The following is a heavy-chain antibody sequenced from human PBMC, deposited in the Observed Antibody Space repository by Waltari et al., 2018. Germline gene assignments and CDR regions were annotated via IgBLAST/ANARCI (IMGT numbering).Heavy chain of an antibody. J-gene: IGHJ4*02. CDR2: IYPSGDV. V-gene: IGHV3-53*04. CDR3: ARTPYTSGWPGNFDY. D-gene: IGHD6-25*01. CDR1: GFSVSTNY. Sequence: EVRLVESGGGLVQPGEFLRLSCAASGFSVSTNYMIWVRQAPGKGLVLVSVIYPSGDVYYADSVKGRFTISRDIFKNTLYLQMNSLRNEDTAVYYCARTPYTSGWPGNFDYWGQGTLVTVSS.